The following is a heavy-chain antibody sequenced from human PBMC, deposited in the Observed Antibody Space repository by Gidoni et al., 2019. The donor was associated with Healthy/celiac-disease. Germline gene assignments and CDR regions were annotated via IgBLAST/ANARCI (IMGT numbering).Heavy chain of an antibody. CDR3: TTDWAPKWELPRADAFDI. Sequence: EVQLVESGGGLVKPGGSLSLSCAASGFTFSNAWMSWVRQATGKGMEWVGRIKSKTDGGTTDYAAPVKGRFTISRDDSKNTLYLQMNSLKTEDTAVYYCTTDWAPKWELPRADAFDIWGQGTMVTVSS. J-gene: IGHJ3*02. D-gene: IGHD1-26*01. V-gene: IGHV3-15*01. CDR1: GFTFSNAW. CDR2: IKSKTDGGTT.